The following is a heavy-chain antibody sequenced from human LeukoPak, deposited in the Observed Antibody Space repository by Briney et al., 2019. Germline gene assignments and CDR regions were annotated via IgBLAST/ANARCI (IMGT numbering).Heavy chain of an antibody. CDR2: ISYDGSNK. J-gene: IGHJ4*02. D-gene: IGHD2/OR15-2a*01. CDR1: GFTFSSYA. Sequence: GGSLRLSCAASGFTFSSYAMHWVRQAPGKGLEWVAVISYDGSNKYYADSVKGRFTISRDNSKNTLYLQMNSLRAEDTAVYYCARDSFSFQAAASPPDYWGQGTLVTVSS. CDR3: ARDSFSFQAAASPPDY. V-gene: IGHV3-30-3*01.